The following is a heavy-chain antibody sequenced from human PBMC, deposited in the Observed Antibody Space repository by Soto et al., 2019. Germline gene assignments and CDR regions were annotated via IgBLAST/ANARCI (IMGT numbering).Heavy chain of an antibody. CDR2: INHSGST. J-gene: IGHJ4*02. CDR3: ARVTRYSGHSDY. Sequence: SETLSLTCAVYGGSFSGYYWSWIRQPPGEGLEWIGEINHSGSTNYNPSLKSRVTISVDTSKNQFSLKLSSVTAADTAVYYCARVTRYSGHSDYWGQGTLVTVSS. D-gene: IGHD5-12*01. V-gene: IGHV4-34*01. CDR1: GGSFSGYY.